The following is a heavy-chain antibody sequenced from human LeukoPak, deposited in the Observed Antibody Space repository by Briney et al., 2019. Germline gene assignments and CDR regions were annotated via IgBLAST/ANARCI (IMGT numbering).Heavy chain of an antibody. CDR3: ARSSPTWDLDY. J-gene: IGHJ4*02. V-gene: IGHV4-34*01. Sequence: SETLSLTCAVYGGSFSGYYWSWIRQPPGKGLEWIGEINHSGSTNYNPSLKSRVTISVDTSKNQFSLKLSSVTAADTAVYYCARSSPTWDLDYWGRGTLVTVSS. CDR1: GGSFSGYY. D-gene: IGHD2/OR15-2a*01. CDR2: INHSGST.